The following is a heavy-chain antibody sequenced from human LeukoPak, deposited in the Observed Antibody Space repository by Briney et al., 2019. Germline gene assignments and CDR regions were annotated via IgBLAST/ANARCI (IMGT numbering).Heavy chain of an antibody. Sequence: ASVKVSCKASGYTFTGYYMHWVRQAPGQGLEWIGWINPNSGGTNYAQKFQGRVTMTRDTSISTAYMELSRLRSDDTAVYYCARVPPIRAYCGGDCSYWFDPWGQGTLVTVSS. CDR2: INPNSGGT. J-gene: IGHJ5*02. D-gene: IGHD2-21*02. CDR1: GYTFTGYY. V-gene: IGHV1-2*02. CDR3: ARVPPIRAYCGGDCSYWFDP.